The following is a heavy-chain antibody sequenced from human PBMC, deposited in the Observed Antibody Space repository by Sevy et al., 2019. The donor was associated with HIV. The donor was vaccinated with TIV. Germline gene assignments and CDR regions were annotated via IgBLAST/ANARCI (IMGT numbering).Heavy chain of an antibody. CDR1: GYTFTSYG. V-gene: IGHV1-18*01. CDR3: ARYSSSSETYYYYGMDV. D-gene: IGHD6-6*01. Sequence: ASVKVSCKASGYTFTSYGISWVRQAPGQGLEWMGWISAYNGNTNYAQKLQGRVTMTTDTSTSTAYMKLRSLRSDDTAVYYCARYSSSSETYYYYGMDVWGQGTTVTVSS. J-gene: IGHJ6*02. CDR2: ISAYNGNT.